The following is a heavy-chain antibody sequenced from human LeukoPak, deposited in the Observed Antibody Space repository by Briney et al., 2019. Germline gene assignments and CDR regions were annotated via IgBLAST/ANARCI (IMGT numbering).Heavy chain of an antibody. CDR3: ARDYVDTAMVFDY. D-gene: IGHD5-18*01. V-gene: IGHV3-21*01. Sequence: GGSLRLSCAASGLTFNSHSMNWVRQAPGKGLEWVSSISSSSSYIYYADSVTSLFTISRDNAKSSLYLQMISLRAEDTAVYYCARDYVDTAMVFDYWGQGTLVTVSS. J-gene: IGHJ4*02. CDR2: ISSSSSYI. CDR1: GLTFNSHS.